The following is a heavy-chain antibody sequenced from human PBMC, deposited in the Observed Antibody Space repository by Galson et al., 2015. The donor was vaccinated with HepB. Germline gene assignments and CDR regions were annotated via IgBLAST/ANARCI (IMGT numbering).Heavy chain of an antibody. V-gene: IGHV4-34*01. CDR3: ARVVAPPMHHPLGMDV. CDR2: INEVAYA. D-gene: IGHD2-2*01. Sequence: ETLSLTCHVSGGSLSGYLWAWIRQHPVRGLEWIAEINEVAYANFNPSLESRGTISIDMSTGRMSLNLTSVTASDTAVYFCARVVAPPMHHPLGMDVWGQGIPVSVSS. CDR1: GGSLSGYL. J-gene: IGHJ6*02.